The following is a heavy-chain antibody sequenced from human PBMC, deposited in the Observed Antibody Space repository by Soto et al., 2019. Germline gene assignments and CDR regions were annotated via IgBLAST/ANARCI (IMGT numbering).Heavy chain of an antibody. V-gene: IGHV1-69*12. CDR3: ASHSGWNYYYGMDV. D-gene: IGHD3-22*01. Sequence: QVQLVQSGAEVKKPGSSVKVSCKASGGTFSSYAISWVRQAPGQGLEWMGGIIPIFGTANYAQKFQGRVTMXAXEXXSTAYMELSSLRSEDTAVYYFASHSGWNYYYGMDVWGQGTTVTVSS. J-gene: IGHJ6*02. CDR1: GGTFSSYA. CDR2: IIPIFGTA.